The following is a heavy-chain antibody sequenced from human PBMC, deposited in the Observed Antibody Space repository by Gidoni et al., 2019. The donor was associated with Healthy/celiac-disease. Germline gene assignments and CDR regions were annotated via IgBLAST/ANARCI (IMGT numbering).Heavy chain of an antibody. CDR3: ARDENFGRFDP. J-gene: IGHJ5*02. Sequence: PAGKGLEWIGRIYTSGSTNYNPSLKSRVTISVDTSKNQFSLKLSSVTAADTAVYYCARDENFGRFDPWGQGTLVTVSS. D-gene: IGHD3-3*01. CDR2: IYTSGST. V-gene: IGHV4-61*02.